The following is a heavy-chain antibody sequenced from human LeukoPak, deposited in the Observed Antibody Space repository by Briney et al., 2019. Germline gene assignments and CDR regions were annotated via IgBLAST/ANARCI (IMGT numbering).Heavy chain of an antibody. D-gene: IGHD3-3*01. Sequence: GGSLRLSCAASGFTFSSYGMHWVRQAPGKGLEWVAVISYDGSNKYYADSVKGRFTISRDNSKNTLYLQMNSLRAEDTAVYYCAKGDGFWSGYYNLDYWGQGTLVTVSS. J-gene: IGHJ4*02. CDR3: AKGDGFWSGYYNLDY. CDR2: ISYDGSNK. V-gene: IGHV3-30*18. CDR1: GFTFSSYG.